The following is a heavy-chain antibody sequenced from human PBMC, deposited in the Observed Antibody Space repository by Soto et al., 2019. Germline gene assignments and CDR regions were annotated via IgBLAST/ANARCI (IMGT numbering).Heavy chain of an antibody. CDR1: VFTLSRYG. Sequence: GGSLRLSCAASVFTLSRYGIDWARQAPGKGLEWVSYISSSSSTIYYADSVKGRFTISRDNAKNSLYLQMNSLRAEDTAVYYCARDFKVDKASVNHYYGMDVWGQGTTVTVSS. D-gene: IGHD3-9*01. V-gene: IGHV3-48*01. J-gene: IGHJ6*02. CDR2: ISSSSSTI. CDR3: ARDFKVDKASVNHYYGMDV.